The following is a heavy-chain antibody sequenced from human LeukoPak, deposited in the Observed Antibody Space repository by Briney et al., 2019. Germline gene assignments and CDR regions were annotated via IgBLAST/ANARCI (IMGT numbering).Heavy chain of an antibody. CDR2: MNPNNGYT. Sequence: ASVKVSCKASGYTFTSYDINWVRQASGQGLEWMGWMNPNNGYTGNAQKFQGRVTITRNTSISTAYMELSSLRSEDTAVYYCARGKGGRFDYWGQGTLVTVSS. CDR1: GYTFTSYD. CDR3: ARGKGGRFDY. J-gene: IGHJ4*02. V-gene: IGHV1-8*03.